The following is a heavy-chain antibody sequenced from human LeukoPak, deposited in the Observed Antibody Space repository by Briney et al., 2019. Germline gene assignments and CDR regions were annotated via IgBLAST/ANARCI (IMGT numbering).Heavy chain of an antibody. CDR3: AREEAAGTMGFDY. CDR2: IYSGGST. CDR1: GFTVSSNY. V-gene: IGHV3-66*01. D-gene: IGHD6-13*01. J-gene: IGHJ4*02. Sequence: GGSLRLSCAASGFTVSSNYMSWVRQAPGKGLEWVSVIYSGGSTYYADSVKGRFTISRDNSKNTLYLQMNSLRAEDTAVYYCAREEAAGTMGFDYWGQGTLVTVSS.